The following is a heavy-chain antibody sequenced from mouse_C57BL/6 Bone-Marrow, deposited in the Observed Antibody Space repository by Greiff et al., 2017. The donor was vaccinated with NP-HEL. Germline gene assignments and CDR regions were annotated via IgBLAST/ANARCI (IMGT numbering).Heavy chain of an antibody. CDR3: ARHVMDY. J-gene: IGHJ4*01. V-gene: IGHV1-55*01. CDR2: IYPGSGST. Sequence: QVHVKQPGAELVKPGASVKMSCKASGYTFTSYWITWVKQRPGQGLEWIGDIYPGSGSTNYNEKFKSKATLTVDTSSSTAYMQLSSLTSEDSAVYYCARHVMDYWGQGTSVTVSS. CDR1: GYTFTSYW.